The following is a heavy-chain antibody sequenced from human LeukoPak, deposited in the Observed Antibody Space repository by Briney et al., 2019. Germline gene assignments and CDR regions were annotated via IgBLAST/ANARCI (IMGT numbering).Heavy chain of an antibody. CDR1: GGSISSGGYY. Sequence: SQTLSLTCTVSGGSISSGGYYWSWIRQHPGKGLEWIGYIYYSGSTYYNPSLKSRVTISVDTSKNQFSLKLSSVTAADTAVYYCARDLGDRSRAYFAFDYWGQGTLVTVSS. J-gene: IGHJ4*02. V-gene: IGHV4-31*03. D-gene: IGHD3-16*01. CDR2: IYYSGST. CDR3: ARDLGDRSRAYFAFDY.